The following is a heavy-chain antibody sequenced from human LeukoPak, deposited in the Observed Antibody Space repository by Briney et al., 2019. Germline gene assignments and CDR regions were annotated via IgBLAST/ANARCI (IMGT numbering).Heavy chain of an antibody. D-gene: IGHD2-21*01. CDR1: GYTFTSYG. CDR3: ARDSSEFRSLIPH. Sequence: SVTVSCTASGYTFTSYGISWVRQAPGQGLEWMGGIIPLFGTPNYAQKFQGRVTITADESTSTAYLELSSLRSEDTAVYYCARDSSEFRSLIPHWGQGTLVTVSS. V-gene: IGHV1-69*13. J-gene: IGHJ1*01. CDR2: IIPLFGTP.